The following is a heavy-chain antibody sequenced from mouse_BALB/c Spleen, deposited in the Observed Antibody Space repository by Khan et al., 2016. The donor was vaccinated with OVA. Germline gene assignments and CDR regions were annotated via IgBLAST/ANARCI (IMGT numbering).Heavy chain of an antibody. D-gene: IGHD2-3*01. CDR2: IDPENGNT. J-gene: IGHJ3*01. CDR3: ARAGYSPWFAY. CDR1: GFNIKDYY. V-gene: IGHV14-1*02. Sequence: VQLKESGAELVRPGALVKLSCKASGFNIKDYYIHWVKQRPEQGLEWIGWIDPENGNTIYDPKFQGTANITADTSSNTAYLHFSSLISEATAVYYCARAGYSPWFAYWGQGTLVTVSA.